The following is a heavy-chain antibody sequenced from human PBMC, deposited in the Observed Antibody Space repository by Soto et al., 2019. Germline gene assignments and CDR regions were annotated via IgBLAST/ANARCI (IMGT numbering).Heavy chain of an antibody. D-gene: IGHD3-16*01. Sequence: QVQLVQSIDEVKKPGASVMVSCKTSGYSFTTYDISWVRQAPGQGLEWMGWISGYTGNTNYAQKFRGRVTMTTDRSPTTAYMELTSLRSDDTAVYYCARDLGDHFDYWGQGTRVTVSS. V-gene: IGHV1-18*01. CDR3: ARDLGDHFDY. J-gene: IGHJ4*02. CDR2: ISGYTGNT. CDR1: GYSFTTYD.